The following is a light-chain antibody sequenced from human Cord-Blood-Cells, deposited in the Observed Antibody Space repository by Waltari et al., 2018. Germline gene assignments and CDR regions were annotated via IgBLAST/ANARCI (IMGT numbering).Light chain of an antibody. CDR2: QDS. V-gene: IGLV3-1*01. Sequence: SYELTQPPSVSVSPGQTARITCSGDKLGDKYACWYQQKPGQSPVLVIYQDSKRPSGIPERFSGSNSGNTATLTISGTQAMDEADYYCQAWEGVFGGGTKLTVL. CDR3: QAWEGV. J-gene: IGLJ2*01. CDR1: KLGDKY.